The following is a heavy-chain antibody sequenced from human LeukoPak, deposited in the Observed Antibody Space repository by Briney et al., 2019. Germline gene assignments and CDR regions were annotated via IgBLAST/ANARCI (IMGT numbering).Heavy chain of an antibody. Sequence: GGSLTLSCAASGFNFRNYGIHWVRQAPGKGLEWVAYTRDDGSKNWYGDSVKGRFTISRDNSKSTLYLQMNSLRGEDTAVYYCANGDCRGGRCSSGAYWGQGTLVTVSS. CDR2: TRDDGSKN. CDR1: GFNFRNYG. J-gene: IGHJ4*02. D-gene: IGHD2-15*01. CDR3: ANGDCRGGRCSSGAY. V-gene: IGHV3-30*02.